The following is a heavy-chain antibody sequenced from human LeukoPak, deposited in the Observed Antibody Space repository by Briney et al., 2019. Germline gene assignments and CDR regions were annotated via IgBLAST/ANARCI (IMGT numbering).Heavy chain of an antibody. J-gene: IGHJ4*02. CDR3: ARGRRYSSSWFAVDY. CDR1: GFTFSDYY. Sequence: GGSLRLSCAASGFTFSDYYFSWIRQTAGKGPEWVSYISSSGNTIYYADSVKGRFTISRDNAKNSLFLQVNSLRAEDTAVYYCARGRRYSSSWFAVDYWGQGTLVTVSS. D-gene: IGHD6-13*01. CDR2: ISSSGNTI. V-gene: IGHV3-11*01.